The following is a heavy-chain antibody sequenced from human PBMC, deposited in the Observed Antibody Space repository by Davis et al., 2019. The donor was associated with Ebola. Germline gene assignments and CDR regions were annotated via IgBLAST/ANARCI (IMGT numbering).Heavy chain of an antibody. V-gene: IGHV3-53*01. CDR1: GFTVSSNY. D-gene: IGHD2-21*02. CDR3: ARFAYCGGDCHVPGDRGFDP. Sequence: GESLKISCAASGFTVSSNYMSWVRQAPGKGLEWVSVIYSGGSTYYADSVKGRFTISRDNSKNTLYLQMNSLRAEDTAVYYCARFAYCGGDCHVPGDRGFDPWGQGTLVTVSS. J-gene: IGHJ5*02. CDR2: IYSGGST.